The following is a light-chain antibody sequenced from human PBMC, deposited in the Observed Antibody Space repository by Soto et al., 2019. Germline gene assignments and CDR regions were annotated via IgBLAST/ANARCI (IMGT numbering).Light chain of an antibody. CDR1: NSDVGAYNY. J-gene: IGLJ1*01. Sequence: QSALTQPASVSGSPGQSITISCTGTNSDVGAYNYVSWYQQHPGKAPKLMIYDVNNRPLGVSTRFSGSKSGNTASLTISGLQAEDEAEYYCLSYTRSSTYVFGTGTKLTVL. CDR3: LSYTRSSTYV. CDR2: DVN. V-gene: IGLV2-14*01.